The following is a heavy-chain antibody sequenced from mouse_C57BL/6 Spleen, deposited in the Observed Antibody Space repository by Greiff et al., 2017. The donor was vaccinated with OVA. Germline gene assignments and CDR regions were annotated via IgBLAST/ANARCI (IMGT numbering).Heavy chain of an antibody. CDR1: GFTFSSYG. Sequence: EVQLVESGGDLVKPGGSLKLSCAASGFTFSSYGMSWVRQTPDKRLEWVATISSGGSYTYYPDSVKGRFTISRDNAKNTLYLQMSRLKSEDTAMYYGARQNYDGYFDDWGQGTTLTVSS. CDR3: ARQNYDGYFDD. J-gene: IGHJ2*01. D-gene: IGHD2-3*01. V-gene: IGHV5-6*01. CDR2: ISSGGSYT.